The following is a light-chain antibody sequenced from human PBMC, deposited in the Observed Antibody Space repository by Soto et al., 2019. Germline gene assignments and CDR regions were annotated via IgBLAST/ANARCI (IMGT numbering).Light chain of an antibody. J-gene: IGLJ2*01. CDR1: SSNIGAGYD. Sequence: QSVLTQPPSVSGAPGQRVTISCTGSSSNIGAGYDVHWYQQLPGTAPKLLIYSNNQRPSGVPDRFSGSKSGTSASLAISGLLSEDEADYYCAAWDDSPNGVVFGGGTKLTVL. CDR2: SNN. CDR3: AAWDDSPNGVV. V-gene: IGLV1-40*01.